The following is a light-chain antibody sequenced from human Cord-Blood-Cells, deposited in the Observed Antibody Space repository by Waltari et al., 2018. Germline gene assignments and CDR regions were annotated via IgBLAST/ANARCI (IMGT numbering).Light chain of an antibody. V-gene: IGLV2-14*01. CDR1: SSDVGGYNY. CDR2: DVS. Sequence: QSALPQPASVSGSPGQSITIPCTGTSSDVGGYNYAPWYQQHPGKAPKLMIYDVSNRPSGVSNRFSGSKSGNTASLTISGLQAEDEADYYCSSYTSSSTLVFGTGTKVTVL. J-gene: IGLJ1*01. CDR3: SSYTSSSTLV.